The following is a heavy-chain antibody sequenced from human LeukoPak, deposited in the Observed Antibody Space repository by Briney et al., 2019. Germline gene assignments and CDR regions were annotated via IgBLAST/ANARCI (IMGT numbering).Heavy chain of an antibody. J-gene: IGHJ4*02. D-gene: IGHD6-13*01. CDR3: AREPYSSSWGLDY. Sequence: PGGSLRLSCAASGFTSSSYWMSWVRQAPGKGLEWVANIKQDGSEKYYVDSVKGRFTISRDNAKNSLYLQMNSLRAEDTAVYYCAREPYSSSWGLDYWGQGTLVTVSS. V-gene: IGHV3-7*03. CDR1: GFTSSSYW. CDR2: IKQDGSEK.